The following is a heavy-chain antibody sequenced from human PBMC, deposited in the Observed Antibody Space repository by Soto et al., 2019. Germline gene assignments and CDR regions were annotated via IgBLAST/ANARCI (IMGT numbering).Heavy chain of an antibody. Sequence: QVQLQQWGAGLLKPSETLSLTCAVYGGSFSGYYWSWIRQPPGKGLEWIGEINHSGSTNYNPSLKSRVTISVDTSKNQFSLKLSSVTAADTAVYYCARGPPTLAPVVPAAITYFDYCGQGTLVTVSS. J-gene: IGHJ4*02. V-gene: IGHV4-34*01. CDR1: GGSFSGYY. CDR3: ARGPPTLAPVVPAAITYFDY. D-gene: IGHD2-2*02. CDR2: INHSGST.